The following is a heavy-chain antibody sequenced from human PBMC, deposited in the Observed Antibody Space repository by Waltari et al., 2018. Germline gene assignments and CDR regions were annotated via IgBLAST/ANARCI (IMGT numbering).Heavy chain of an antibody. D-gene: IGHD2-2*01. Sequence: QVQLVESGGGVVQPGGSLRLSCAASGFTFSSYGMHWVRQAPGKGLEWVAFIRYDGSNKYYADSVKCRFTISRDNSKNTLYLQMNSLRAEDTAVYYCAKVGYCSSTSCQPGYFDLWGRGTLVTVSS. J-gene: IGHJ2*01. V-gene: IGHV3-30*02. CDR2: IRYDGSNK. CDR1: GFTFSSYG. CDR3: AKVGYCSSTSCQPGYFDL.